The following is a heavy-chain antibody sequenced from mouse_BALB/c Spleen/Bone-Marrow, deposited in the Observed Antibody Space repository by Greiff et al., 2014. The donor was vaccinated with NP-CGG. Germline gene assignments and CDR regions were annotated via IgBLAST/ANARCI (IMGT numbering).Heavy chain of an antibody. Sequence: VQLQQSGPGLVAPSQSLSITCTVSGFSLTGFGVNWVRQPPGKGLEWLGIIWGDGNTDYNSALKSRLTISEDSSKSQVFLKMTSLQTDDTARYYCARVGYGNYSYYFDYWGQGTTLTVSS. V-gene: IGHV2-6-7*01. CDR2: IWGDGNT. CDR3: ARVGYGNYSYYFDY. D-gene: IGHD2-1*01. J-gene: IGHJ2*01. CDR1: GFSLTGFG.